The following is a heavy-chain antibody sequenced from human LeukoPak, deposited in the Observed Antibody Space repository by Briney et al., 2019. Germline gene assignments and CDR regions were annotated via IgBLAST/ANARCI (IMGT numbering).Heavy chain of an antibody. CDR1: GYTLTELS. D-gene: IGHD3-10*01. Sequence: ASVKVSCKVSGYTLTELSMHWVRQAPGKGLEWMGGFDPEDGETIYAQKFQGRVTMTEDTSTDTAYMELSSLRSEDTAVYYCALLWFGEFPPGYWGQGTLVTVSS. CDR3: ALLWFGEFPPGY. CDR2: FDPEDGET. J-gene: IGHJ4*02. V-gene: IGHV1-24*01.